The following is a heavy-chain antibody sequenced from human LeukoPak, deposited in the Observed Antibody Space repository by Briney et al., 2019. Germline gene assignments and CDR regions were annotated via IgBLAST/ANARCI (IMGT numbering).Heavy chain of an antibody. D-gene: IGHD6-6*01. CDR2: ISYDGSNK. V-gene: IGHV3-30*18. CDR3: AKFSSSDAFDI. Sequence: GGSLRLSCAASGFTFSNAWMSWVRQAPGKGLEWVAVISYDGSNKYYADSVKGRFTISRDNSKNTLYLQMNSLRAEDTAVYYCAKFSSSDAFDIWGQGTMVTVSS. CDR1: GFTFSNAW. J-gene: IGHJ3*02.